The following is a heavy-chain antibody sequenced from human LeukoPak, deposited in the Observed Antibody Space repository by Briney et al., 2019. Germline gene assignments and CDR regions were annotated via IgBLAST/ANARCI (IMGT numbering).Heavy chain of an antibody. Sequence: SETLSLTCTVSGGSISSYYWSWIRQVPGKGLEWIGYIYYSGSTNYNPSLKSRVTISVNTSKKQFSLNLRSVTAADTAIYYCASQTTGVSPPENWGQGTLVTVSS. CDR3: ASQTTGVSPPEN. V-gene: IGHV4-59*01. CDR1: GGSISSYY. J-gene: IGHJ4*02. CDR2: IYYSGST. D-gene: IGHD4-23*01.